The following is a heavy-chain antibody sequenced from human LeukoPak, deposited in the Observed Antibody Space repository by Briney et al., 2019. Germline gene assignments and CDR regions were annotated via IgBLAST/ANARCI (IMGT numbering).Heavy chain of an antibody. CDR2: ISAYNGNT. CDR3: ARRSRGALRGGWFDP. D-gene: IGHD3-10*01. V-gene: IGHV1-18*01. CDR1: GYTFTSYG. J-gene: IGHJ5*02. Sequence: ASVKVSCKASGYTFTSYGISWVRQAPGQGLEWMGWISAYNGNTNYAQKLQGRVTMTTDTSTSTAYMELRSLRSDDTAVYYCARRSRGALRGGWFDPWGQGTLVTVSS.